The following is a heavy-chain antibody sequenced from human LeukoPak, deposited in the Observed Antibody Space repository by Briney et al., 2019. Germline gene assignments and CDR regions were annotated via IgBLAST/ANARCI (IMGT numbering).Heavy chain of an antibody. J-gene: IGHJ4*02. CDR3: ATEGPDGYCSGGSCPFDY. V-gene: IGHV3-64*01. D-gene: IGHD2-15*01. CDR2: ISSNGGST. CDR1: GFTFSSYA. Sequence: GGSLRLSCAASGFTFSSYAMHWVRQAPGKGLEYVSAISSNGGSTYYANSVKGRFTISRDNSKNTLYLQMGSLRAEDMAVYYCATEGPDGYCSGGSCPFDYWGQGTLVTVSS.